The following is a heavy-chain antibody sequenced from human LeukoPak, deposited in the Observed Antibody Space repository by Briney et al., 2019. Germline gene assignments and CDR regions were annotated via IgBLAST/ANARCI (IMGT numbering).Heavy chain of an antibody. Sequence: TGGSLRLSCAASGFTFDDYGMSWVRHAPGKGLEWVSGINWNGGSTGYADSVKGRFTISRDSAKNSLYLQMNSLRAEDTALYHCARADGYNYMDAFDIWGQGTMVTVSS. CDR1: GFTFDDYG. CDR3: ARADGYNYMDAFDI. J-gene: IGHJ3*02. V-gene: IGHV3-20*01. CDR2: INWNGGST. D-gene: IGHD5-12*01.